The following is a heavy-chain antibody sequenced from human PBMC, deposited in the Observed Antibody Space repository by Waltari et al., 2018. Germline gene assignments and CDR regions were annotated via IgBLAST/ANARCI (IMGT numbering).Heavy chain of an antibody. D-gene: IGHD3-10*01. CDR1: GFSFSVYN. Sequence: QLVESGGGLVKPGSSLRLSCAASGFSFSVYNRHWLRRAPGKGLEWVSSISSKSTYIYYADSVRGRFSISRDNAENSLFLQMNNLRGEDTAVYYCARDTIFYGSGSYDPWGQGTRVTVSS. V-gene: IGHV3-21*01. J-gene: IGHJ5*02. CDR3: ARDTIFYGSGSYDP. CDR2: ISSKSTYI.